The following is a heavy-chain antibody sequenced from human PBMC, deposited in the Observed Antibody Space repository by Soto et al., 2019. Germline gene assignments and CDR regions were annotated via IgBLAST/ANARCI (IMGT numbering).Heavy chain of an antibody. CDR1: GDSVSSNSAA. Sequence: HSQTLSLTCAISGDSVSSNSAAWNWIRLSPSRGLEWLARTYYRSRWYNDYAVSVRSRITVNPDTSKNQFSLQLTSVTPEDTAVYYRAGTTSHQWYYMDVWGKGTTVTVSS. V-gene: IGHV6-1*01. CDR2: TYYRSRWYN. J-gene: IGHJ6*03. D-gene: IGHD1-7*01. CDR3: AGTTSHQWYYMDV.